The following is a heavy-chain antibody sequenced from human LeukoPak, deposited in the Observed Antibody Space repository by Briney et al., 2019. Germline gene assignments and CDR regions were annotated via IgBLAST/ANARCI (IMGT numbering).Heavy chain of an antibody. D-gene: IGHD2-21*02. V-gene: IGHV4-59*01. Sequence: AETLSLTCSVSGGSITSYYWSWIRQPPGKGLEWIGYIYYSGSINYNPSLKSRVTISVDTPKNQFSLKLSSVTAAGTAVYYCARDSCGGDCSFDYWGEGTLVTVSS. J-gene: IGHJ4*02. CDR1: GGSITSYY. CDR2: IYYSGSI. CDR3: ARDSCGGDCSFDY.